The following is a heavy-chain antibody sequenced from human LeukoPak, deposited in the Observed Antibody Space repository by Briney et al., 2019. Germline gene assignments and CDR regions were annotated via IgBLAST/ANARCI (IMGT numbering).Heavy chain of an antibody. Sequence: MPSETLSLTCTVSDDSISGSRYYWGWIRLPPGTGLEWIGSVFYSGSTYYNPSLKSRVAISLDTSKSQFSMRLSSVTAADTAGYYCGRGVSYSSSHFDYWGQGTRVTVSS. CDR3: GRGVSYSSSHFDY. CDR1: DDSISGSRYY. D-gene: IGHD6-6*01. J-gene: IGHJ4*02. V-gene: IGHV4-39*07. CDR2: VFYSGST.